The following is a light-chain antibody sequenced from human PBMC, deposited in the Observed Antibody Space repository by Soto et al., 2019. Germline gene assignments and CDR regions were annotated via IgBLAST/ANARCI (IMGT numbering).Light chain of an antibody. CDR3: QQYGSSPRT. V-gene: IGKV3-20*01. CDR1: QSVSSDY. J-gene: IGKJ1*01. Sequence: ETVLTQFPGTLSLSPGERATLSCRASQSVSSDYLAWYQQKPGQAPRLLIFGTSSRATGIPDRFSGSGSGTDFTLTISRLEPEDLAVYYCQQYGSSPRTFGQGTKVDIK. CDR2: GTS.